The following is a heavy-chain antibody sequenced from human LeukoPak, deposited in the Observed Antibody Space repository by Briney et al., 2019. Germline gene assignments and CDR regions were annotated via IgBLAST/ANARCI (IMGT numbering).Heavy chain of an antibody. V-gene: IGHV4-34*01. Sequence: SETLSLTCAVYGGSFSGYYWSWIRQPPGKGLEWIGEINHSGSTNYNPSLKSRVTISVDTSKNQFSLKLSSVAAADTAVYYCARLRSGNYYNDFDYWGQGTLVTVSS. D-gene: IGHD3-10*01. J-gene: IGHJ4*02. CDR2: INHSGST. CDR3: ARLRSGNYYNDFDY. CDR1: GGSFSGYY.